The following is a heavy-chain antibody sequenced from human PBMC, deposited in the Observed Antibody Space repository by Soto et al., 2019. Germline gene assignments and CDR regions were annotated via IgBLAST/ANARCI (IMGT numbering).Heavy chain of an antibody. CDR2: IKSKTDVGTT. D-gene: IGHD3-3*01. Sequence: PGGSLRLSCAASGFTFSNAWMSWVRQASGKGLEWVGRIKSKTDVGTTDYAAPVKGRFTISRDDSKNTLYLQMNSLKTEDTAVYYCTTEEHDFWSGYYDYFGYWGQGT. CDR3: TTEEHDFWSGYYDYFGY. CDR1: GFTFSNAW. J-gene: IGHJ4*02. V-gene: IGHV3-15*01.